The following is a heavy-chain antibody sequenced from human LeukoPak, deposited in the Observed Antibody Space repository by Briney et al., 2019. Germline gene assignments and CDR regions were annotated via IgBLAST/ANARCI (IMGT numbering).Heavy chain of an antibody. CDR1: GLTFSSYA. Sequence: GGSLRLSCAASGLTFSSYAMSWVRQAPGKGLEWVSAISGSGGSTYYADSVKGRFTISRDNSKNTLYLQMNSLRAEDTAVYYCAKDLGGYCSSTSCPKGPWGQGTLVTVSS. CDR3: AKDLGGYCSSTSCPKGP. CDR2: ISGSGGST. J-gene: IGHJ5*02. D-gene: IGHD2-2*01. V-gene: IGHV3-23*01.